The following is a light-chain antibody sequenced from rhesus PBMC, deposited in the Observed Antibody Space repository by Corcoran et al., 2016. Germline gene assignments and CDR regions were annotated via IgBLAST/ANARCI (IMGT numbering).Light chain of an antibody. J-gene: IGKJ3*01. CDR2: KAS. CDR3: LQYGSSPLT. CDR1: QSISNW. Sequence: DIQMTQSPSSLSASVGDTVTITCRASQSISNWLDWYQQKPGKAPKLLIYKASSLKSGVPSRFSGSGSGTDVTLNISSLQPEDFATYYCLQYGSSPLTFDPGTKLDIK. V-gene: IGKV1-22*01.